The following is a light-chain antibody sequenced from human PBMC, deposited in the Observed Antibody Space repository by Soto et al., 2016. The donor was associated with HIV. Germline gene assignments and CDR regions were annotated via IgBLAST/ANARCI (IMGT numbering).Light chain of an antibody. Sequence: SYELTQPPSVSVAPGKTARITCGGDNVGTQSVHWHQQRPGQAPVLVVSDDSDRPSGIPDRFSGSKSGNTATLTINRVDAGDEADYYCQVWDRRSDHVVFGGGTKLSVL. CDR3: QVWDRRSDHVV. J-gene: IGLJ3*02. V-gene: IGLV3-21*03. CDR1: NVGTQS. CDR2: DDS.